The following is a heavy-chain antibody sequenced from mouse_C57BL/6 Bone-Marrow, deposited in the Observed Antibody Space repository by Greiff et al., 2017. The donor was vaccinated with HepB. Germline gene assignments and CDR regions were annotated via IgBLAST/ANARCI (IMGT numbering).Heavy chain of an antibody. Sequence: VQLKQSGAELVRPGASVKLSCTASGFNIKDDYMHWVKQRPEQGLEWIGWIDPENGDTEYASKFQGKATITADTSSNTAYLQLSSLTSEDTAVYYCTTRGLRRDYWGQGTTLTVSS. D-gene: IGHD2-2*01. J-gene: IGHJ2*01. V-gene: IGHV14-4*01. CDR3: TTRGLRRDY. CDR1: GFNIKDDY. CDR2: IDPENGDT.